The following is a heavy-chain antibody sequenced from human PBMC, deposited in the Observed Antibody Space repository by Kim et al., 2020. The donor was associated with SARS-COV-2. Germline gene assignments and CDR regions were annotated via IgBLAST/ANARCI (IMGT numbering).Heavy chain of an antibody. CDR1: GFTFDDYA. V-gene: IGHV3-9*01. D-gene: IGHD6-13*01. J-gene: IGHJ4*02. Sequence: GGSLRLSCAASGFTFDDYAMHWVRQAPGKGLEWVSGISWNSGSIGYADSVKGRFTISRDNAKNSLYLQMNSLRAEDTALYYCAKVRKRYSSSWSLFDYWGQGTLVTVSS. CDR2: ISWNSGSI. CDR3: AKVRKRYSSSWSLFDY.